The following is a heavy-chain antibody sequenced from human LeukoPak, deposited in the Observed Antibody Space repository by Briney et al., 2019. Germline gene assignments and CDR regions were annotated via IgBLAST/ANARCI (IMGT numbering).Heavy chain of an antibody. CDR2: IYYSGST. J-gene: IGHJ3*02. CDR3: ARECSGGSCYPDGAFDI. CDR1: RGSTSSYY. V-gene: IGHV4-59*01. Sequence: PSETLSLTSTLPRGSTSSYYWSWIRQPPRKGLEWIGYIYYSGSTNYNTSLKSRVTISVDTSKNQFSLKLSSVTAADTAVYYCARECSGGSCYPDGAFDIWGQGTMVTVSS. D-gene: IGHD2-15*01.